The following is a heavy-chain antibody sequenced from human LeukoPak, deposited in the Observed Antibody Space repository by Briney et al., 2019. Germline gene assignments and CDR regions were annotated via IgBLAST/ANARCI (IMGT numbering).Heavy chain of an antibody. V-gene: IGHV5-51*01. CDR1: GYSFTNYW. CDR2: IYPADSDT. Sequence: GASLKISCKGSGYSFTNYWIGWVRQMPGKGLEWMGIIYPADSDTRYSPSFQGQVTISADKSTSTAYLQWSSLKASDTAMYYCARQDGRALYYFDYWGQGTLVTVSS. J-gene: IGHJ4*02. D-gene: IGHD5-24*01. CDR3: ARQDGRALYYFDY.